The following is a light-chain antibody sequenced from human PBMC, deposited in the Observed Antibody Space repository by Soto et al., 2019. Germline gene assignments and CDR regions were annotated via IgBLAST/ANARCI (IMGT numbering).Light chain of an antibody. CDR1: TSNIGSNS. J-gene: IGLJ2*01. Sequence: QAVVTQPPSASGTPGQRVTISCSGTTSNIGSNSVNWYHHVPGTAPKLLIYNNNQRPSGVPDRFSGSKSGTSASLAISGLQSEDEAGYFCATWDDSLNGRVVFGGGTKLTVL. CDR3: ATWDDSLNGRVV. CDR2: NNN. V-gene: IGLV1-44*01.